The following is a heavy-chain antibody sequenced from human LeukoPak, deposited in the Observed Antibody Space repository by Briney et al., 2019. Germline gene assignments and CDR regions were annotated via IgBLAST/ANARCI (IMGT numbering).Heavy chain of an antibody. CDR3: AREGYCSGGSCHSGIIDF. Sequence: GASVKVSCKASGGTFSSYAISWVRQAPGQGLEWMGWISPYNGNTNYAQKIQGRLTMTTDTSTSTANMELRSLRSDDTAVYYCAREGYCSGGSCHSGIIDFWGQGTLVTVSS. J-gene: IGHJ4*02. D-gene: IGHD2-15*01. CDR2: ISPYNGNT. V-gene: IGHV1-18*01. CDR1: GGTFSSYA.